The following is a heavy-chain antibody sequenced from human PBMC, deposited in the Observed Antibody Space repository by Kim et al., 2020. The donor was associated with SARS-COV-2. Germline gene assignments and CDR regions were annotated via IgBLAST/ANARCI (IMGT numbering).Heavy chain of an antibody. D-gene: IGHD2-2*01. CDR2: ISYSGRT. CDR1: GGSISSYY. J-gene: IGHJ3*02. CDR3: ARIPYCSRTTCYGFGAFDI. Sequence: SETLSLTCTVSGGSISSYYWGWMRQPPGKGLEWVAYISYSGRTNYNPSLKSRVTASVDTSKNQFSLELSSVTPADTAVYFCARIPYCSRTTCYGFGAFDIWGQGTLVTVSS. V-gene: IGHV4-59*13.